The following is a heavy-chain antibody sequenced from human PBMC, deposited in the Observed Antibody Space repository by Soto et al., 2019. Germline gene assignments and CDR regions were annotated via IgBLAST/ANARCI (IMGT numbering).Heavy chain of an antibody. V-gene: IGHV4-4*07. CDR3: ARSGGSFNFDY. Sequence: QVQLQESGPGLVKPSETLSLTCSVSGGSISSYYWSWIRQPAGKGLEWIGRIQGSGNTNYNPSLXXXXXXXXXXXKNQFSLKLSSVTAADTAVYYCARSGGSFNFDYWGQGTLVTVSS. CDR1: GGSISSYY. CDR2: IQGSGNT. J-gene: IGHJ4*02. D-gene: IGHD1-26*01.